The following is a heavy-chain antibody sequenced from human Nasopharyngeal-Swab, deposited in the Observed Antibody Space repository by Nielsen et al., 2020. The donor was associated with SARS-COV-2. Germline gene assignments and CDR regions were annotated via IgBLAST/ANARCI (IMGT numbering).Heavy chain of an antibody. J-gene: IGHJ6*02. CDR2: IYYSGST. D-gene: IGHD3-22*01. Sequence: GSLRLSCTVPGDSINNYYWNWIRQPPGKGLEWIGYIYYSGSTNYNPALKSRLTISVDTSKNQFSLKLSSVTAADTAVYYCARQEGEYYDGRGRGMDVWGQGTTVTVSS. CDR1: GDSINNYY. CDR3: ARQEGEYYDGRGRGMDV. V-gene: IGHV4-59*08.